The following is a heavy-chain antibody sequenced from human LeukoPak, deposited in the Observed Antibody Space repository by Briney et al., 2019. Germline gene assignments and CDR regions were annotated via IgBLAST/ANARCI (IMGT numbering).Heavy chain of an antibody. D-gene: IGHD2-21*02. CDR1: GGSISSGGYS. V-gene: IGHV4-30-2*01. Sequence: SETLSLTCAVSGGSISSGGYSWSWIRQPPGKGLEWIGYIYHSGSTYYNPSLKSRVTISVDRSKNQFSLKLSSVTATDTAVYYCARTYCSGDCSWGYYYGMDVWGQGTTVTVSS. CDR2: IYHSGST. CDR3: ARTYCSGDCSWGYYYGMDV. J-gene: IGHJ6*02.